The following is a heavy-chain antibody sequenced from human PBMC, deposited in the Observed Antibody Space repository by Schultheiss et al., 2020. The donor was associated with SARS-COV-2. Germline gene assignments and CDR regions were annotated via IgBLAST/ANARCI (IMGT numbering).Heavy chain of an antibody. D-gene: IGHD3-3*01. CDR1: GFTFSSYA. Sequence: ESLKISCAASGFTFSSYAMSWVRQAPGKGLEWVSAISGSGGSTYYADSVKGRFTISRDNSKNTLYLQMNSLRAEDTAVYYCAKDRPRSYDFWSGSQDGASYYFDYWGQGTLVTVSS. CDR3: AKDRPRSYDFWSGSQDGASYYFDY. J-gene: IGHJ4*02. CDR2: ISGSGGST. V-gene: IGHV3-23*01.